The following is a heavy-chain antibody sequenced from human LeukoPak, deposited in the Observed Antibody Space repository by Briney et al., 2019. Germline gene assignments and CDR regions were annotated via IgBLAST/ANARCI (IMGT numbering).Heavy chain of an antibody. CDR3: ARDRLYYYDSSGYQISGAFDI. Sequence: PGGSLRLSCAASGFTFSSYGMHWVRQAPGKGLEWVAVISYDGSNKYYADSVKGRFTISRDNAKNSLYLQMNSLRAEDTAVYYCARDRLYYYDSSGYQISGAFDIWGQGTMVTVSS. CDR2: ISYDGSNK. J-gene: IGHJ3*02. V-gene: IGHV3-30*03. D-gene: IGHD3-22*01. CDR1: GFTFSSYG.